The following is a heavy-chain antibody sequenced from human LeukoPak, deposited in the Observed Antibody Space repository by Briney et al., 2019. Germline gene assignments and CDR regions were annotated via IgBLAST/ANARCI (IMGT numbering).Heavy chain of an antibody. J-gene: IGHJ4*02. CDR2: ISDSGGST. Sequence: GGSLRLSCSASGFPFSSYAMHWVRQAPGKGLEYVSAISDSGGSTYYADSVKGRFTISRDNSKNTVYLQMNSLRADDTAVYYCARYYYDSSGYPYYFDYWGQGTLVSVSS. V-gene: IGHV3-64*04. CDR3: ARYYYDSSGYPYYFDY. CDR1: GFPFSSYA. D-gene: IGHD3-22*01.